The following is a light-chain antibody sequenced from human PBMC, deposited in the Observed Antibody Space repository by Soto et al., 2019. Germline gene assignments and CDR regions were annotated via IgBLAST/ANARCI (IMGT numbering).Light chain of an antibody. CDR3: SSYAGSYTLV. J-gene: IGLJ2*01. Sequence: QSALTQPRSVSGSPGQSVTISCTGTSNDVGGYNFVSWYQQHPGKVPKLFIYDVSLRPSGVPDRFSGSKSGNTASLTISGLQAEDEADYYCSSYAGSYTLVFGGGTKLTVL. CDR1: SNDVGGYNF. V-gene: IGLV2-11*01. CDR2: DVS.